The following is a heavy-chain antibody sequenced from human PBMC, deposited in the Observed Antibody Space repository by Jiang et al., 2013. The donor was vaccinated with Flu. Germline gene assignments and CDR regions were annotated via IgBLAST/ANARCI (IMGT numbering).Heavy chain of an antibody. J-gene: IGHJ3*02. CDR3: ARDVGTMVRGVILAFDI. V-gene: IGHV6-1*01. CDR2: TYYRSKWYN. Sequence: QTLSLTCAISGDSVSSNSAAWNWIRQSPSRGLEWLGRTYYRSKWYNDYAVSVKSRITINPDTSKNQFSLQLNSVTPEDTAVYYCARDVGTMVRGVILAFDIWGQGTMVTVSS. D-gene: IGHD3-10*01. CDR1: GDSVSSNSAA.